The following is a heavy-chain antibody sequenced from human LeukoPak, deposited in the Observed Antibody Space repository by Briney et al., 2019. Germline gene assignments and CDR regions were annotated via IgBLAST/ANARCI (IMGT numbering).Heavy chain of an antibody. V-gene: IGHV1-69*01. Sequence: SVKVSCKASGGTFSSYAISWVRQAPGQGLEWMGGIIPIFGTANYAQKFQGRVTITADESTSTAYMELSSLRSEDTAVYYCAREVGATFWFDPWGQGTLVTVSS. J-gene: IGHJ5*02. CDR3: AREVGATFWFDP. CDR1: GGTFSSYA. D-gene: IGHD1-26*01. CDR2: IIPIFGTA.